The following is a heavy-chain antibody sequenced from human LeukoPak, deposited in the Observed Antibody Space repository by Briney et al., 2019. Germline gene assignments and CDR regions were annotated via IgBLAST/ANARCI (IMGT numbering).Heavy chain of an antibody. J-gene: IGHJ5*02. CDR2: INPNSGGT. Sequence: ASVKVSCKASGYTFTGYYMHWVRQAPGQGLEWMGRINPNSGGTNYAQKFQGRVTMTRDTSISTAYMELSRLGSDDTAVYYCHGVWQLPARDWFDPWGQGTLVTVSS. D-gene: IGHD6-6*01. CDR1: GYTFTGYY. V-gene: IGHV1-2*06. CDR3: HGVWQLPARDWFDP.